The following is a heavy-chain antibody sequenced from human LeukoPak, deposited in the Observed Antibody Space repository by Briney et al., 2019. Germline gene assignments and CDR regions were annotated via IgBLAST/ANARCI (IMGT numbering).Heavy chain of an antibody. CDR2: INTNTGNP. CDR1: GYTFTSNA. V-gene: IGHV7-4-1*02. Sequence: ASVKVSCKASGYTFTSNALGWVRQAPGQGLEWMGWINTNTGNPTYAQGFTGRFVFSLDTSVSTAYLQINSLKAEDTAVYYCARDSISGSYVHYDNWGQGTLVTVSS. J-gene: IGHJ4*02. CDR3: ARDSISGSYVHYDN. D-gene: IGHD1-26*01.